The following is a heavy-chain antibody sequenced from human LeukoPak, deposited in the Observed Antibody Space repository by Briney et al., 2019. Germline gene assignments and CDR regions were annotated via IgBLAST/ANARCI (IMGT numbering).Heavy chain of an antibody. V-gene: IGHV4-59*01. Sequence: TSETLSLTCTVSGVSFSSYCWNWIRQPPVKGLEWIGYICYSGSTNYNPSLKSRVTISVDPSKNQFSLKLSSVTAADTAVYYCARDKVPGDYWGQGTLVTVSS. CDR1: GVSFSSYC. CDR3: ARDKVPGDY. J-gene: IGHJ4*02. CDR2: ICYSGST.